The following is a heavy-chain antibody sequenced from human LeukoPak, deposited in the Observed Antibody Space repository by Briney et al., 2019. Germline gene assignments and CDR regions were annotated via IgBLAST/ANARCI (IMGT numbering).Heavy chain of an antibody. CDR2: ISSSSSYI. D-gene: IGHD4-17*01. CDR3: ARDTSGGDYLFDY. Sequence: GGSLRLSCAASGFTFSSYSMNWVRQAPGKGLGWVSSISSSSSYIYYADSVKGRFTISRDNAKNSLYLQMNSLRAEDTAVYYCARDTSGGDYLFDYWGQGTLVTVSS. J-gene: IGHJ4*02. V-gene: IGHV3-21*01. CDR1: GFTFSSYS.